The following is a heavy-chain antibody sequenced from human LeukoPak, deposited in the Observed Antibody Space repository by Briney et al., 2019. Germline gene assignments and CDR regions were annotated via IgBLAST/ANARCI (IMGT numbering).Heavy chain of an antibody. CDR2: ISHSGGTI. D-gene: IGHD5-18*01. CDR1: GFTFSSYS. J-gene: IGHJ4*02. V-gene: IGHV3-48*04. CDR3: ARRGYPDY. Sequence: GGSLRLSCAASGFTFSSYSMNWVRQAPGKGLEWLSYISHSGGTISYADSVKGRFTISRDNAKNSLYLQMSSLRSEDTAVYYCARRGYPDYWGQGTLVIVSA.